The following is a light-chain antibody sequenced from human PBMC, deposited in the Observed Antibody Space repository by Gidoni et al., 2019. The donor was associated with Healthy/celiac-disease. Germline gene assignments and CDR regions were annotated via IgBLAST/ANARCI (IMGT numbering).Light chain of an antibody. V-gene: IGKV1-5*01. CDR1: QSISSW. J-gene: IGKJ2*02. Sequence: IQMTQSPSTLSASVGDRVTITCRASQSISSWLAWYQQKPGKAPKLLIYDASSLESGVPSRFSGSGSGTEFTLTISSLQPDDFATYYCQQYNNISGTFGQGTKLEIK. CDR2: DAS. CDR3: QQYNNISGT.